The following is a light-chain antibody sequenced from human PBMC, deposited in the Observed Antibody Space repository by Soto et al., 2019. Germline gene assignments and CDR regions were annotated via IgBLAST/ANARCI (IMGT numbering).Light chain of an antibody. Sequence: EIVLTQSPGTLSLSPGERATLSCRASQSVTSSYLAWYQQKPGQAPRLLIYGASSRATDIPDRFSGSGSGTDFTLTISRLEPEDFAVYYCQQYGNSPRVTFGGGTKVEIK. CDR1: QSVTSSY. CDR3: QQYGNSPRVT. V-gene: IGKV3-20*01. CDR2: GAS. J-gene: IGKJ4*01.